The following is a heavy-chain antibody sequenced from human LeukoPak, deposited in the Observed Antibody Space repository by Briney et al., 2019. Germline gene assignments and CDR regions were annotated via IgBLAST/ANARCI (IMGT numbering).Heavy chain of an antibody. J-gene: IGHJ5*02. CDR2: IIPIFGTA. D-gene: IGHD4-17*01. V-gene: IGHV1-69*05. Sequence: ASVKVSCKASGGTFSSYAISWVRQAPGQGLEWMGGIIPIFGTANYAQKFQGRVTITTDESTSTAYMELSSLRSEDTAVYYCARDREDYGDYAGFDPWGQGTLVTVSS. CDR3: ARDREDYGDYAGFDP. CDR1: GGTFSSYA.